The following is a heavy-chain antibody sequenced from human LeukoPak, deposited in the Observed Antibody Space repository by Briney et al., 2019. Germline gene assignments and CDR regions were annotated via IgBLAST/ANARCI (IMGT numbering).Heavy chain of an antibody. CDR1: GFTFSGYA. CDR2: ISYDGSNK. CDR3: ARDAGSSTSSGKYYYYYGMDV. Sequence: GRSLRLSCAASGFTFSGYAMHWVRRAPGKGLEWVAVISYDGSNKYYADSVKGRFTISRDNSKNTLYLQMNSLRAEDTAVYYCARDAGSSTSSGKYYYYYGMDVWGQGTTVTVSS. V-gene: IGHV3-30-3*01. J-gene: IGHJ6*02. D-gene: IGHD2-2*01.